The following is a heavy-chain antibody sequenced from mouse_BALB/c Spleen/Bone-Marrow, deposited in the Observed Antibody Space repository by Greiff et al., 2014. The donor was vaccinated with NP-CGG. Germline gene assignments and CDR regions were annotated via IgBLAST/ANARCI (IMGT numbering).Heavy chain of an antibody. CDR3: TRGEYY. CDR1: GFNIKDTF. J-gene: IGHJ2*01. V-gene: IGHV14-3*02. CDR2: IDPANGNT. Sequence: EVKLQESGAELVKPGASVKLSCTGSGFNIKDTFMHWVKQRPEQGLEWIGRIDPANGNTKYDPKFQGKATITADTSSNTAYLHLTSLTSEDTAVYYCTRGEYYWGQGTTLAVSS.